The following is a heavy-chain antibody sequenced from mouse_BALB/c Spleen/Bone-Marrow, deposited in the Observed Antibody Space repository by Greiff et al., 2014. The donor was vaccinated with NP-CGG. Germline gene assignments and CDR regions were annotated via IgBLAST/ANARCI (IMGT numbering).Heavy chain of an antibody. D-gene: IGHD4-1*01. CDR3: ARGAITGYFDY. Sequence: VQLKESGPGLVKPSQSLSLTCSVTGYSITSGYYWNWIRQFPGNKLEWMGYISYDGSNNYNPSLKNRISITRDTSKNQLFLKLNSVTTEDTATYYCARGAITGYFDYWGQGTTLTVSS. J-gene: IGHJ2*01. CDR2: ISYDGSN. CDR1: GYSITSGYY. V-gene: IGHV3-6*02.